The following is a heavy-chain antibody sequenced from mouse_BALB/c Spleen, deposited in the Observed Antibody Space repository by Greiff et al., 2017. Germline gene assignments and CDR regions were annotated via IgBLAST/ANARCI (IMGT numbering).Heavy chain of an antibody. D-gene: IGHD1-1*01. J-gene: IGHJ4*01. CDR1: GYTFTSYW. V-gene: IGHV1S81*02. CDR2: INPSNGRT. Sequence: VQLQQSGAELVKLGASVKLSCKASGYTFTSYWMHWVKQRPGQGLEWIGEINPSNGRTNYNEKFKSKATLTVDKSSSTAYMQLSSLTSEDSAVYYCARPGSSGAMDYWGQGTSVTVSS. CDR3: ARPGSSGAMDY.